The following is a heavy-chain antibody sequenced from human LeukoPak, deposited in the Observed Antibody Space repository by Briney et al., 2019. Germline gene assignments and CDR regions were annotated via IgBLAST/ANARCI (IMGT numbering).Heavy chain of an antibody. D-gene: IGHD4-11*01. CDR1: GWSFSGYY. V-gene: IGHV4-34*01. J-gene: IGHJ4*02. Sequence: PSETLSLTCAVYGWSFSGYYWSWIGQPPRKGREWNWEMNHSGSTSHNPSLKSRVTISVDTSKNQFSLKVTSVTAADTAVYYCARGLISGDYSKSFEYWGQGTLVTVSS. CDR2: MNHSGST. CDR3: ARGLISGDYSKSFEY.